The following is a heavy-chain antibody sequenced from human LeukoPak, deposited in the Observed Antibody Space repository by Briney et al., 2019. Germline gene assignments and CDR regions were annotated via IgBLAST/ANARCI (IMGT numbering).Heavy chain of an antibody. CDR1: GSIFTSYW. Sequence: GASLQISCKGSGSIFTSYWIGCVRQLPGKGLECIGIIYPGDSDTRYSPSLQGQVTISADKSITTAYLQWSSLKASDTAMYYCARGHIVGGGVQYGRDVWGQGTTVSVFS. J-gene: IGHJ6*02. V-gene: IGHV5-51*01. CDR3: ARGHIVGGGVQYGRDV. CDR2: IYPGDSDT. D-gene: IGHD3-16*01.